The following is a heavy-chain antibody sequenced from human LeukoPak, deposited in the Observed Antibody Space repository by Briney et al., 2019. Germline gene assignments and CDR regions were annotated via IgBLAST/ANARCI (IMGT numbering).Heavy chain of an antibody. CDR1: GFTVSSNY. V-gene: IGHV3-53*01. Sequence: PGGSLRLSCAASGFTVSSNYMSWVRQAPGKGLEWVSVIYSGGSTYYADSVEGRFTISRDNSKNTLYLQMNSLRAEDTAVYYCASRVGYYDFWSDYYDYWGQGTLVTVSS. D-gene: IGHD3-3*01. J-gene: IGHJ4*02. CDR2: IYSGGST. CDR3: ASRVGYYDFWSDYYDY.